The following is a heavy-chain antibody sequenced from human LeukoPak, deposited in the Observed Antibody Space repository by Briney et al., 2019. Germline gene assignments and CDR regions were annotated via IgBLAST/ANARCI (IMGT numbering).Heavy chain of an antibody. J-gene: IGHJ6*02. Sequence: GGSLRLSCAASGFTFDDYAMSWVRQAPGKGLEWVSGINWNGGSTGYADSVKGRFTISRDNAKNSLYLQMNSLRAEDTALYHCARARIAAAGMGYYYGMDVWGQGTTVTVSS. CDR1: GFTFDDYA. CDR2: INWNGGST. V-gene: IGHV3-20*01. CDR3: ARARIAAAGMGYYYGMDV. D-gene: IGHD6-13*01.